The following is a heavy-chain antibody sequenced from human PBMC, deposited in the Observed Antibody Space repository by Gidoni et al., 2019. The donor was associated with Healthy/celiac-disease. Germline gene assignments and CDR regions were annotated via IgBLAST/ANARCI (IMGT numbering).Heavy chain of an antibody. CDR2: ISGSGGST. J-gene: IGHJ4*02. CDR3: AKDKGPRLRYFVD. V-gene: IGHV3-23*01. D-gene: IGHD3-9*01. CDR1: GFPFSSYA. Sequence: EVQLLESVGGLVQPGGSLRLSCAASGFPFSSYAMSWVRQAPGKGLEGVSAISGSGGSTYYADAVKGRFTISRDNSKNTLYLQMNSLRAEDTAVYYCAKDKGPRLRYFVDWGQGTLVTVSS.